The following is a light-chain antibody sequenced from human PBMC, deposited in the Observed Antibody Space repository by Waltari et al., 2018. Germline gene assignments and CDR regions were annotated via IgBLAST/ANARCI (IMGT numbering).Light chain of an antibody. V-gene: IGLV2-14*01. CDR2: EVS. CDR1: SSDVGGHNY. J-gene: IGLJ3*02. CDR3: SSYSSSSPLWV. Sequence: QSALTQPASVSGSPGQSITIPCTGTSSDVGGHNYVSWYQQYPGKAPKVIIYEVSNRPSGVSNRFSDSKSGNTASLTISGLQAEDEADYYCSSYSSSSPLWVFGGGTKLTVL.